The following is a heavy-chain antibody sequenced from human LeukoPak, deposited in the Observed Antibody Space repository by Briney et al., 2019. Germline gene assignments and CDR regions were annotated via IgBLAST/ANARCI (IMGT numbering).Heavy chain of an antibody. Sequence: SGGSLRLSCAASGFTVSSNYMSWVRQAPGMGLEGVSVIYSGGSIYYADSVKGRFTISRDNSKNTLYLQMNSLRAEDTAVYYCARDTAMVGHAFDIWGQGTMVTVSS. CDR3: ARDTAMVGHAFDI. V-gene: IGHV3-53*01. J-gene: IGHJ3*02. D-gene: IGHD5-18*01. CDR2: IYSGGSI. CDR1: GFTVSSNY.